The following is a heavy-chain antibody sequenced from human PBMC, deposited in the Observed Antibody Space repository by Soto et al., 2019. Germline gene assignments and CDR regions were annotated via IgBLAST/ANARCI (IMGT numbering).Heavy chain of an antibody. V-gene: IGHV3-23*01. CDR2: LSGSGGSS. Sequence: QPGGSLRLSCAASGFTFSSFAMSWVRQAPGKGLEWVSTLSGSGGSSHYPASVKGRFTVSRDNSKSTLNLQMNSLRAEDTAVYYCAKGYCSNITCFLGWFDPWGQGTLVTVSS. CDR1: GFTFSSFA. J-gene: IGHJ5*02. D-gene: IGHD2-8*01. CDR3: AKGYCSNITCFLGWFDP.